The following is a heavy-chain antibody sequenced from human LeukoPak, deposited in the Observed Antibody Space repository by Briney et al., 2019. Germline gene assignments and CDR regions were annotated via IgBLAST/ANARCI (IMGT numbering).Heavy chain of an antibody. Sequence: GGSLGLSCAASGFTFSSYAMHWVRQAPGKGLEWVAVISYDGSNKYYADSVKGRFTISRDNSKNTLYLQMNSLRAEDTAVYYCARDNSLFYYDSSGYWVYWGQGTLVTVSS. CDR2: ISYDGSNK. CDR1: GFTFSSYA. V-gene: IGHV3-30-3*01. CDR3: ARDNSLFYYDSSGYWVY. J-gene: IGHJ4*02. D-gene: IGHD3-22*01.